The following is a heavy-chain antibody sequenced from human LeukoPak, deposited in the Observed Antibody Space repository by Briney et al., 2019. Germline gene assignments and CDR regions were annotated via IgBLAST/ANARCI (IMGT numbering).Heavy chain of an antibody. CDR2: VSSSSGTI. CDR1: GFTFSTSS. Sequence: GGSLRLSCVASGFTFSTSSMNWVRQAPGKGLEWISYVSSSSGTIYYADSVKGRFTISRDNARNAVYPQMSSLRAEDTAVYYCAGLLVCSTTSCYGVDYWGQGTLVTVSS. D-gene: IGHD2-2*01. V-gene: IGHV3-48*01. J-gene: IGHJ4*02. CDR3: AGLLVCSTTSCYGVDY.